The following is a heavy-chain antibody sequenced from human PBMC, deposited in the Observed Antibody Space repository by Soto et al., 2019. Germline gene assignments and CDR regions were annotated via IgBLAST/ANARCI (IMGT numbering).Heavy chain of an antibody. CDR2: TSNSGST. Sequence: QVQLQESGPGLVKPSQTLSLTCTVSGGSISSSGYYWSWIRQHPGEGLEWIGFTSNSGSTSYNPSLKSRVTILVDTSSNQLSLNLKSVTAADTAVYYCARGGCSTKVDYWGQGTLVTVSP. V-gene: IGHV4-31*03. D-gene: IGHD2-2*01. CDR1: GGSISSSGYY. CDR3: ARGGCSTKVDY. J-gene: IGHJ4*02.